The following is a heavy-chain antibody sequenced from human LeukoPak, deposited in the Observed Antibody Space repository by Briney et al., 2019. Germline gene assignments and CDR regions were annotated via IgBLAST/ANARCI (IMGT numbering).Heavy chain of an antibody. CDR1: GFTFDDYA. CDR3: AKAGLTGTHFDY. D-gene: IGHD1-20*01. J-gene: IGHJ4*02. V-gene: IGHV3-9*01. Sequence: GGSLRLSCAASGFTFDDYAMHWVRQAPGKGLEWVSGISWNSGSIGYADSVKGRFTISRDNAKNSLYLQMNSLRAEDTALYYCAKAGLTGTHFDYWGQGTLVTVSS. CDR2: ISWNSGSI.